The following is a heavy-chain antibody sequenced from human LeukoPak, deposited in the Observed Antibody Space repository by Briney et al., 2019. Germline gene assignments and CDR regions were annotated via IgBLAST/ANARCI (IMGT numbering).Heavy chain of an antibody. D-gene: IGHD3-16*01. Sequence: GGSLRLSCAASGFTFSSYAMSWVRQAPGKGLEWVSAISGSGGSTYHADSVKGRFTISRDNSKNTLYLQVNSLRAEDTAVYYCAKDPRGEGWFDPWGQGTLVTVSS. CDR3: AKDPRGEGWFDP. J-gene: IGHJ5*02. CDR2: ISGSGGST. V-gene: IGHV3-23*01. CDR1: GFTFSSYA.